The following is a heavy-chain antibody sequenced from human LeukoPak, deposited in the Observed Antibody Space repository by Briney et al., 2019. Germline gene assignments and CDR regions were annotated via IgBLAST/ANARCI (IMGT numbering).Heavy chain of an antibody. D-gene: IGHD6-19*01. CDR2: ISGSGEST. V-gene: IGHV3-23*01. J-gene: IGHJ4*02. Sequence: GGSLRLSCEASGFTFSSYGMGWVRQAPGKGLEWVASISGSGESTYYADSVKGRFTISRDNSKNTLFLQMQSLRAEDTAVYYCAKNAEAVISPGDYWGQGTLVTVSS. CDR3: AKNAEAVISPGDY. CDR1: GFTFSSYG.